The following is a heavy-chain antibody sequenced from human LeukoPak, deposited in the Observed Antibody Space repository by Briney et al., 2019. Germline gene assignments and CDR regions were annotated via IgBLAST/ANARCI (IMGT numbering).Heavy chain of an antibody. CDR2: IYNSDTT. D-gene: IGHD2-8*01. CDR3: VSNGRRGRFGDVFDI. Sequence: SETLSLTCTVSGGSITSGRYFWSWIRQPAGKGLEWIGRIYNSDTTNYTPSLKSRVTISIDASKNQFSLKLSSVTAADTAVYYWVSNGRRGRFGDVFDISSLGRMVIVSS. CDR1: GGSITSGRYF. J-gene: IGHJ3*02. V-gene: IGHV4-61*02.